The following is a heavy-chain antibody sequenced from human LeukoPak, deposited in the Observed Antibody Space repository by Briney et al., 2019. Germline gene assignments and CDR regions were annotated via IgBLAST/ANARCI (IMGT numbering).Heavy chain of an antibody. D-gene: IGHD1-26*01. CDR1: GFIFTIYA. J-gene: IGHJ4*02. V-gene: IGHV3-23*01. CDR2: IDDTDIVT. Sequence: GGSLPLSCAASGFIFTIYALSWVRQAPGKGLEWVSTIDDTDIVTHYADSVKGRLTISIDNSKNTLYLQMNSLRADDAAVYYCSKDQAPTVGATDCWGQGALVSVCS. CDR3: SKDQAPTVGATDC.